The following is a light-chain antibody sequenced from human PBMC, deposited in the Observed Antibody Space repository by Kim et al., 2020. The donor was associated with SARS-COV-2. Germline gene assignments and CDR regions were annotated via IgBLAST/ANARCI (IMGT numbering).Light chain of an antibody. V-gene: IGKV2-30*01. J-gene: IGKJ2*01. Sequence: QPASISCRSSLSLVNRDGNTYLNWIYQRPGQSPRRLIHDVSKRDSGVPDRFIGSGSSTDFTLKISGVEAEDVGVYYCLQGTHWPKTFGQGTKLEI. CDR3: LQGTHWPKT. CDR1: LSLVNRDGNTY. CDR2: DVS.